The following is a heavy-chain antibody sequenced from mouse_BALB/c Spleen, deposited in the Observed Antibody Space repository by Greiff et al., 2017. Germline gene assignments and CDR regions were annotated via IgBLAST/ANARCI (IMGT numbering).Heavy chain of an antibody. V-gene: IGHV5-12-1*01. CDR3: ARARRGFAY. Sequence: EVQLVESGGGLVKPGGSLKLSCAASGFAFSSYDMSWVRQTPEKRLEWVAYISSGGGSTYYPDTVKGRFTISRDNAKNTLYLQMSSLKSEDTAMYYCARARRGFAYWGQGTLVTVSA. J-gene: IGHJ3*01. D-gene: IGHD3-1*01. CDR2: ISSGGGST. CDR1: GFAFSSYD.